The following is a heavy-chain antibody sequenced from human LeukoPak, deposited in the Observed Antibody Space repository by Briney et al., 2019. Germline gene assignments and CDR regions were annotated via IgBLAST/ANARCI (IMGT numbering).Heavy chain of an antibody. V-gene: IGHV4-38-2*01. J-gene: IGHJ6*04. CDR2: MSHNRGT. CDR1: GFSFSSGYY. D-gene: IGHD3-10*01. Sequence: SETLSLTCAVSGFSFSSGYYWGWIRQPPGKGLEWIGSMSHNRGTYYNSSLKSRVTISMDTSKNQFSLRLSSVTAADTAVYYCAGYYASGVSAYDYFGMDVWGKGTTVTVSS. CDR3: AGYYASGVSAYDYFGMDV.